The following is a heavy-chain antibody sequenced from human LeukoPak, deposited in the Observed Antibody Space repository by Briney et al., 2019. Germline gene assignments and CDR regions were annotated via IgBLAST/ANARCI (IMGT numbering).Heavy chain of an antibody. J-gene: IGHJ4*02. V-gene: IGHV3-9*02. CDR3: AKDKKLGGLDY. CDR2: ISWNSGSI. D-gene: IGHD3-10*01. CDR1: GFTSDDYA. Sequence: GGSLRLSCAASGFTSDDYAMHWVRQAPGKGLEWVSGISWNSGSIGYADSVQGRFTISRDNAKNSLYLQMNSLRAEDTALYYCAKDKKLGGLDYWGQGTLVTVSS.